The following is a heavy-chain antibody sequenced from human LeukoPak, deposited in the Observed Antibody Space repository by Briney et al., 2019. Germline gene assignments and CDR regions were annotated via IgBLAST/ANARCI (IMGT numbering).Heavy chain of an antibody. J-gene: IGHJ4*02. V-gene: IGHV4-59*08. D-gene: IGHD2-15*01. CDR1: RGSLSRYY. CDR3: SRSSSYCSGGSCYIDY. Sequence: PSETLSLTCTVSRGSLSRYYWRWIRQPPGKGLEGIGYIYYSGSTNYNPSLKSRVTISVDTSKNQFSLKLSSVAAADTAVYYCSRSSSYCSGGSCYIDYWGQGTLVTVSS. CDR2: IYYSGST.